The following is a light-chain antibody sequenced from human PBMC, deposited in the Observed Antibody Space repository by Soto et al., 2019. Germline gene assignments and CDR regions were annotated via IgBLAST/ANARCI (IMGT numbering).Light chain of an antibody. CDR2: DVS. J-gene: IGLJ2*01. CDR1: SSDVGGYNY. CDR3: SSYASSSTLDVL. Sequence: QSVLTQPASVSGSPGQSITISCTGTSSDVGGYNYVSWYQQHPGKAPKLMIYDVSNRPSGVSTRFSGSKSGNTASLTISGLQAEDEADYYCSSYASSSTLDVLFGGGTKVTVL. V-gene: IGLV2-14*01.